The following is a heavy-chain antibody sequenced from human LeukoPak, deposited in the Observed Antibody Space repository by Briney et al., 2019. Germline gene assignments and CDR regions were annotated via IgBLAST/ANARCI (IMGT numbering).Heavy chain of an antibody. J-gene: IGHJ5*02. CDR1: GFTFSRSS. CDR3: AKLKSALIVVGA. V-gene: IGHV3-23*01. Sequence: PGGSLRLSCAASGFTFSRSSLSWVRQAPGEGLEWVSSMSGAGDIAHYAASVRGRFTISRDNSRNTLYLQMNSLRADDTAVYYCAKLKSALIVVGAWGQGIRVAVSS. D-gene: IGHD3-22*01. CDR2: MSGAGDIA.